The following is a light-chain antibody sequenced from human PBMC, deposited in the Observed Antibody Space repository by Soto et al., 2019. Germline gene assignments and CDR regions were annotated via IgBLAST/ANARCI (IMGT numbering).Light chain of an antibody. J-gene: IGKJ2*01. CDR1: QSISSY. Sequence: DIQMTQSPSSLSASVGDRVTITCRASQSISSYLNWYQQKPGKAPTLLIYAASSLQSGVPSRFSGSGSGTDFTLTIRSLQPEDFATYYCQQSYSTPETFGQGTKLEIK. CDR3: QQSYSTPET. CDR2: AAS. V-gene: IGKV1-39*01.